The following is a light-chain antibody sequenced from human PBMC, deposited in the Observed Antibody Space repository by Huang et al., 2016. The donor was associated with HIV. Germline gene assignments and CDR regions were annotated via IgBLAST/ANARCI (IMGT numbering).Light chain of an antibody. V-gene: IGKV3D-15*01. CDR1: QNVNTN. Sequence: EIVMTQSPATLSVSPGERASLSCRASQNVNTNVAWYQQKPGQAPRLLIDGASTRATGIPARFSGSGSGTEFTVTISSLRPEDFAVYYCHQYNNWPPAFGQGTKVEIK. CDR2: GAS. J-gene: IGKJ1*01. CDR3: HQYNNWPPA.